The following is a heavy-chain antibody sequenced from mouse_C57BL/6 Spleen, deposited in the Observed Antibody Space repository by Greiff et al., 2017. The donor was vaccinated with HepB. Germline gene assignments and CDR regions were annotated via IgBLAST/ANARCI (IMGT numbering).Heavy chain of an antibody. CDR3: ARQYYGSSYGFAY. CDR1: GFTFSSYG. CDR2: ISSGGSYT. V-gene: IGHV5-6*01. D-gene: IGHD1-1*01. J-gene: IGHJ3*01. Sequence: EVQLQESGGDLVKPGGSLKLSCAASGFTFSSYGMSWVRQTPDKRLEWVATISSGGSYTYYPDSVKGRFTISRDNAKNTLYLQMSSLKSEDTAMYYCARQYYGSSYGFAYWGQGTLVTVSA.